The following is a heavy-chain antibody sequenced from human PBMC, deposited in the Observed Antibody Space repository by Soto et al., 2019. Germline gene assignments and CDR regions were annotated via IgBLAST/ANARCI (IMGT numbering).Heavy chain of an antibody. Sequence: KPSETLSLTCAVYGGSFSGYYWSWIRQPPGKGLEWIGEINHSGSTNYNPSLKSRVTISVDTSKNQFSLKLSSVTAADTAVYYCARGWYSSGWWDYWGQGTLVTVSS. V-gene: IGHV4-34*01. D-gene: IGHD6-19*01. CDR3: ARGWYSSGWWDY. CDR1: GGSFSGYY. J-gene: IGHJ4*02. CDR2: INHSGST.